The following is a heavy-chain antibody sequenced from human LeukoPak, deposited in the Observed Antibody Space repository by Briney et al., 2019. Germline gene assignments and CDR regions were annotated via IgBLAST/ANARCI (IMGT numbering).Heavy chain of an antibody. CDR2: IYSGGST. J-gene: IGHJ4*02. V-gene: IGHV3-53*01. CDR1: GFTVSNNY. Sequence: PGGSLRLSCAASGFTVSNNYMNWVRQAPGKGLEWVSVIYSGGSTHYADSVKGRFTISRDNSKNTLYLQMNSLRAEDTAVYYCASGFCSGGSFYAVYFAYWGQGTLVTVSS. D-gene: IGHD2-15*01. CDR3: ASGFCSGGSFYAVYFAY.